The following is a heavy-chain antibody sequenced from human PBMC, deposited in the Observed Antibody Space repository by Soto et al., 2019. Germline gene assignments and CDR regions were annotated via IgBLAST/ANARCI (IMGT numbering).Heavy chain of an antibody. Sequence: QVQLQESGPGLVKPSETLSLTCSVSGDSVTNYYWTWIRQPPGKGLEWIAYIYYSGSANYNPSLKSRVTISIDTSKNQFSLSLSSMTSADTAVYYCARGPILTTSGGVPAALNWCDPWGQGTLVTVSS. CDR3: ARGPILTTSGGVPAALNWCDP. CDR1: GDSVTNYY. CDR2: IYYSGSA. V-gene: IGHV4-59*02. J-gene: IGHJ5*02. D-gene: IGHD3-16*01.